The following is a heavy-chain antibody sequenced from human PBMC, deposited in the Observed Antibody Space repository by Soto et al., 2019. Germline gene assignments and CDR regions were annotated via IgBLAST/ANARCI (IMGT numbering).Heavy chain of an antibody. J-gene: IGHJ6*02. D-gene: IGHD3-10*01. V-gene: IGHV1-69*01. CDR1: GGTFSSYA. Sequence: QVQLVQSGAEVKKPGSSVKVSCKASGGTFSSYAISWVRQAPGQGLEWMGGIIPIFGTANYAQKFQGRVTITAEESTSTAYMELSSLRSEDTAVYYCARGITMVRDTHRHGMDVWGQGTPGTVSS. CDR3: ARGITMVRDTHRHGMDV. CDR2: IIPIFGTA.